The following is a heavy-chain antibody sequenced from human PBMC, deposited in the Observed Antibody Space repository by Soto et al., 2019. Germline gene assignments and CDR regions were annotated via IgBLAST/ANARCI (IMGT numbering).Heavy chain of an antibody. V-gene: IGHV3-11*06. CDR2: ISSSSSYT. Sequence: GGSLRLSCAASGFTFSDYYMSWIRQAPGKWLEWVSYISSSSSYTNYADSVKGRFTISRDNAKNSLYLQMNSLRAEDTAVYYCARDVGYCTNGVCYSLRSFDYWGQGTLVTVSS. CDR1: GFTFSDYY. CDR3: ARDVGYCTNGVCYSLRSFDY. D-gene: IGHD2-8*01. J-gene: IGHJ4*02.